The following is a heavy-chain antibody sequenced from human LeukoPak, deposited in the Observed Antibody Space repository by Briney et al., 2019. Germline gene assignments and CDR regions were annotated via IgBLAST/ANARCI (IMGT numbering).Heavy chain of an antibody. Sequence: VASVKVSCKASGYTFTSYGISWVRQAPGQGLEWMGRIIPILGIANYAQKFQGRVTITADKSTSTAYMELSSLRSEDTAVYYCARDYGSGSDAFDIWGQGTMVTVSS. CDR1: GYTFTSYG. CDR2: IIPILGIA. V-gene: IGHV1-69*04. D-gene: IGHD3-10*01. J-gene: IGHJ3*02. CDR3: ARDYGSGSDAFDI.